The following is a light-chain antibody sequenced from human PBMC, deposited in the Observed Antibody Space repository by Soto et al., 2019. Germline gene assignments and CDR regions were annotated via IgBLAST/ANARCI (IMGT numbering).Light chain of an antibody. J-gene: IGLJ7*01. CDR2: STN. CDR1: SGSVSTNYY. Sequence: QTVVTQEPSLSVSPGGTVTFTCGLTSGSVSTNYYPSWYQQTPGQAPRTLMYSTNTRSSGVPDRFSGSILGIKAALTITGAQADDESDYYCVLYMGSGLNVFGGGTQLTVL. V-gene: IGLV8-61*01. CDR3: VLYMGSGLNV.